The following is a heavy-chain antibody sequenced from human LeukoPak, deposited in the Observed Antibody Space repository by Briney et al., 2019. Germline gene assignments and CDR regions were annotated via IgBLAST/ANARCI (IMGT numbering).Heavy chain of an antibody. D-gene: IGHD3-9*01. CDR1: GFTFSSYR. CDR2: INSDGSST. Sequence: PGGSLRLSCAASGFTFSSYRMHWVRQAPGKGLVWVSRINSDGSSTSYADSVKGRFTISRDNAKNTLYLQMNSLRAEDTAVYYCARGRYFDWQYYFDYWGQGTLVTVSS. CDR3: ARGRYFDWQYYFDY. V-gene: IGHV3-74*01. J-gene: IGHJ4*02.